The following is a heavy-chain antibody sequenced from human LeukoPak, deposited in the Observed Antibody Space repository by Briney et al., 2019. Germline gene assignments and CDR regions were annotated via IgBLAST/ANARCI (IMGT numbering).Heavy chain of an antibody. CDR1: GDSISSYY. V-gene: IGHV4-59*04. CDR2: IYYSGST. CDR3: ASLGNYYYYGMDV. Sequence: SETLSLTCTVSGDSISSYYWSWIRQPPGKGLEWIGSIYYSGSTYYNPSLTSRVTISVDTSKNQFSLKLSSVTAADTAVYYCASLGNYYYYGMDVWGQGTTVTVSS. J-gene: IGHJ6*02.